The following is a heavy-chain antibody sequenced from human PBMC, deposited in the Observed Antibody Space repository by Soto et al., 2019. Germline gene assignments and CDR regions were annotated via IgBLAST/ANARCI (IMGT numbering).Heavy chain of an antibody. CDR1: GFTLQNYA. J-gene: IGHJ5*02. CDR2: LIGGHYGT. CDR3: AKGKSTGDIDWFDP. V-gene: IGHV3-23*01. Sequence: PGGSLILSCTASGFTLQNYAMAWVRHAPGKGLEWVSTLIGGHYGTAYSYSVKGRFTVSRDNSKNCLYLQMNSLGVEDTAMYFCAKGKSTGDIDWFDPWGQGSLVTVSS. D-gene: IGHD3-10*01.